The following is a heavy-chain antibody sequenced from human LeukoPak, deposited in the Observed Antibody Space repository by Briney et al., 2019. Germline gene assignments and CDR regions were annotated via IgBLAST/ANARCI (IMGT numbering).Heavy chain of an antibody. CDR2: IYSGGST. J-gene: IGHJ4*02. CDR3: ATYSGGFDY. Sequence: PGGSLRLSCAASGFTFSSYAMSWVRQAPGKGLEWVSVIYSGGSTYYADSVKGRFTISRDNSKNTLYLQMNSLRAEDTAVYYCATYSGGFDYWGQGTLVTVSS. V-gene: IGHV3-66*01. CDR1: GFTFSSYA. D-gene: IGHD2-21*01.